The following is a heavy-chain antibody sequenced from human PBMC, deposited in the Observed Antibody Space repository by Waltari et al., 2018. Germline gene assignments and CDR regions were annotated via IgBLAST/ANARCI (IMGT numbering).Heavy chain of an antibody. D-gene: IGHD3-9*01. Sequence: QVQLQESGPGLVKPSETLSLTCTVSGYSISSGYYWGWIRQPPGKGLEWIGSIYHSGSTSYHPSLKSRVTISVDTSKNQFSLKLSSVTAADTAVYYCARVNYDILTGYEGYYMDVWGKGTTVTVSS. CDR2: IYHSGST. J-gene: IGHJ6*03. V-gene: IGHV4-38-2*02. CDR1: GYSISSGYY. CDR3: ARVNYDILTGYEGYYMDV.